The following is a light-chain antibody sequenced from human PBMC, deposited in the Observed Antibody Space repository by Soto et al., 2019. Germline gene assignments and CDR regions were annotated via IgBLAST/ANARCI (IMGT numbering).Light chain of an antibody. CDR2: DVS. CDR3: SSYTSSSTSGV. CDR1: SSDVGGYNY. V-gene: IGLV2-14*01. J-gene: IGLJ2*01. Sequence: QSALTQPASVSGSPGQSITISCTGTSSDVGGYNYVSWYQQHPGKASKLMIYDVSNRPSGVSNRFSGSKSGNTASLTISGLQAEDEADYYCSSYTSSSTSGVFGGGTKLTVL.